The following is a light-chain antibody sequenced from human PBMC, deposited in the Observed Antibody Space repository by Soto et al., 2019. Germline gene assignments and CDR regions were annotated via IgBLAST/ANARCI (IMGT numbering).Light chain of an antibody. V-gene: IGKV3-11*01. CDR1: QSVSSY. CDR3: QQHLNSST. CDR2: DAS. J-gene: IGKJ5*01. Sequence: EIVLTQGPATLCLSPGESAALTCRASQSVSSYLSWYQQKAGQAPRLLIYDASNRAAGIPARFSGSGSGADFTLTISSLEPEDFAVSYCQQHLNSSTFGQGTRLEIK.